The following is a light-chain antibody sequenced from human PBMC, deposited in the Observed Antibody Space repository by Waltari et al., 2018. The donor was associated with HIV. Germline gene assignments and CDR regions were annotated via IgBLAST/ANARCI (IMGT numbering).Light chain of an antibody. CDR1: QRLSIN. J-gene: IGKJ2*01. V-gene: IGKV3-15*01. CDR3: QQYINRPPYT. CDR2: GAS. Sequence: EIVMTQSPATLSVSPGERATLSCRASQRLSINLAWYQQKPGQAPRLLIYGASTRATGVPARFSGSGSGTEFTLTISSLQSEDFAVYYCQQYINRPPYTFGQGTKLEI.